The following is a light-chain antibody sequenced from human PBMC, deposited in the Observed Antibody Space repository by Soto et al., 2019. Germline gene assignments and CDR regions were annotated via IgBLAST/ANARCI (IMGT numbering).Light chain of an antibody. CDR1: QSVSNN. CDR2: HAS. V-gene: IGKV3-15*01. CDR3: QQYNNWPPWT. J-gene: IGKJ1*01. Sequence: EIVLTQSPGTLSLSPGERATLSCRASQSVSNNYLAWYQQKPGQAPRLPIYHASARATGIPARFSGSGSGTEFTLTISGLQSEDFAVYYCQQYNNWPPWTFGQGTKVDIK.